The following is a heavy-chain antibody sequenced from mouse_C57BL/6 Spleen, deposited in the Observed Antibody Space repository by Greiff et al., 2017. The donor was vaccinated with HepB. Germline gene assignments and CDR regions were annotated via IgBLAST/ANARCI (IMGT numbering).Heavy chain of an antibody. V-gene: IGHV1-64*01. CDR2: ILPNSGST. J-gene: IGHJ1*03. CDR1: GYTFTSYW. D-gene: IGHD1-1*01. Sequence: QVQLQQPGAELVKPGASVKLSCKASGYTFTSYWMHWVKQRPGQGLEWIGMILPNSGSTNYNEKFKSKATLTVDKSSSTAYMQLSSLTSEDSAVYYCAAPTVVAPSYWYFDVWGTGTTVTVSS. CDR3: AAPTVVAPSYWYFDV.